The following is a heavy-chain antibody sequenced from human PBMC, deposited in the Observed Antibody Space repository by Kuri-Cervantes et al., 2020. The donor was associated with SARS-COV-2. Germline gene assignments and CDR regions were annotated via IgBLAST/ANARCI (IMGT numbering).Heavy chain of an antibody. CDR1: GFTFSSYA. J-gene: IGHJ6*03. CDR3: AKDPGSWPYYYYMDV. CDR2: ISGSGGST. D-gene: IGHD6-13*01. V-gene: IGHV3-23*01. Sequence: GESLKISCAASGFTFSSYAMSWVRQAPGKGLEWVSAISGSGGSTYYADSVKGRFTISRDNSKNTLYLQMNGLRAEDTAVYYCAKDPGSWPYYYYMDVWGKGTTVTVSS.